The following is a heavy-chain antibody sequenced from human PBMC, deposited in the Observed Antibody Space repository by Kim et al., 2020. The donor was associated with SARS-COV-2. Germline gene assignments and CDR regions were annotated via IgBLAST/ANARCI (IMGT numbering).Heavy chain of an antibody. CDR2: VWYDGSNE. CDR1: GFTFSSYG. Sequence: GGSLRLSCSASGFTFSSYGMHWFRQAPGKGLEWVGVVWYDGSNEYYGYSVKGEGTISRYNSKTTLNVQLKSVRAENTAVDDCASDHYRGGTVYSFDYWD. D-gene: IGHD2-15*01. J-gene: IGHJ4*01. V-gene: IGHV3-33*01. CDR3: ASDHYRGGTVYSFDY.